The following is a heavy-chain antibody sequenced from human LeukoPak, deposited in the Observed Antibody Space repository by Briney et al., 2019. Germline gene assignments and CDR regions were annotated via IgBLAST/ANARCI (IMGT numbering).Heavy chain of an antibody. J-gene: IGHJ3*02. V-gene: IGHV1-69*06. CDR2: IIPIFGTA. CDR1: GGTFSSYA. CDR3: ARGVDTAMVTVKSNAFDI. D-gene: IGHD5-18*01. Sequence: GASVKVSCKASGGTFSSYAISWVRQAPGQGLEWMGGIIPIFGTANYAQRFQGRVTITADKSTSTAYMELSSLRSEDTAVYYCARGVDTAMVTVKSNAFDIWGQGTMVTVSS.